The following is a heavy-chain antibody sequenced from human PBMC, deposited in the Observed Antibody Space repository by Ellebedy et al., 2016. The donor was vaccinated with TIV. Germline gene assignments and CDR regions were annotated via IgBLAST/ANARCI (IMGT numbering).Heavy chain of an antibody. CDR3: ARVSTNYYYGLDV. CDR1: GGSVSSGSYY. J-gene: IGHJ6*02. Sequence: SETLSPTXTVSGGSVSSGSYYWSWIRQPPGKGLEWIGYINYSGSTSYNPSLKSRVNMSIDASKIQFSLMLRSVSAADTAVYYCARVSTNYYYGLDVWGQGTTVAVSS. D-gene: IGHD3-16*02. CDR2: INYSGST. V-gene: IGHV4-61*01.